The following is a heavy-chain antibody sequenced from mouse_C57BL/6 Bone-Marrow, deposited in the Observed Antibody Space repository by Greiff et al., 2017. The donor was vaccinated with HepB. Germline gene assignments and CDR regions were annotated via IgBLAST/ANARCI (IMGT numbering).Heavy chain of an antibody. CDR1: GFTFTDYY. CDR3: ARGLITTVVAYWYFDV. J-gene: IGHJ1*03. Sequence: EVQLQQSGPVLVKPGPSVKISCKASGFTFTDYYMHWVKQSHGKSLEWIGLVYPYNGGTSYNQKFKGKATLTVDTSSSTAYMELNSLTSKDSAVYYCARGLITTVVAYWYFDVWGTGTTVTVSS. D-gene: IGHD1-1*01. V-gene: IGHV1-36*01. CDR2: VYPYNGGT.